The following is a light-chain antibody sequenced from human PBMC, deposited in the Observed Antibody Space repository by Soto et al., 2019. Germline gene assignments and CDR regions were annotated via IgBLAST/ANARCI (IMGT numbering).Light chain of an antibody. J-gene: IGLJ2*01. CDR1: GGHNSYA. CDR2: VNNDGSH. Sequence: QSVLTQSPSASASLGASVKLTCTLTGGHNSYAIAWHQQQPEKGPRYLMKVNNDGSHSKGDGIPDRFSGSSSGAERYLIISSLQSEDEADYYCQTWGTGIHVVFGGGTKLTVL. CDR3: QTWGTGIHVV. V-gene: IGLV4-69*01.